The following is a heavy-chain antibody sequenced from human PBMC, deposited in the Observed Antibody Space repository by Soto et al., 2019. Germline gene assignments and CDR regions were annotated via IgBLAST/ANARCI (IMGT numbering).Heavy chain of an antibody. J-gene: IGHJ4*02. V-gene: IGHV3-30*18. Sequence: ESGGGVVQPGRSLRLSCAASGFTFSSYAMHWVRQAPGKGLEWVAVISYDGSDKYHADSVKGRFTISRDNSKNTLNLQMNSLRADDTAVYYCAKALGELSPESYDYWGQGTLITVSS. CDR3: AKALGELSPESYDY. D-gene: IGHD3-16*02. CDR2: ISYDGSDK. CDR1: GFTFSSYA.